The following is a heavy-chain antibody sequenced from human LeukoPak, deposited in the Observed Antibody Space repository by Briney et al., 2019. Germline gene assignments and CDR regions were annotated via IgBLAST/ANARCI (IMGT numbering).Heavy chain of an antibody. D-gene: IGHD4-17*01. Sequence: GGSLRLSCAASGFTFYSYWMHWVRQAPGKGLVWVPCINGDGSTSNYADSVKGRFTISRDNAKNTLYLQMHSLRAEDTAVYYCARDEPTVTTGPPVGSWGQGTLVTVSS. CDR2: INGDGSTS. CDR1: GFTFYSYW. CDR3: ARDEPTVTTGPPVGS. J-gene: IGHJ4*02. V-gene: IGHV3-74*01.